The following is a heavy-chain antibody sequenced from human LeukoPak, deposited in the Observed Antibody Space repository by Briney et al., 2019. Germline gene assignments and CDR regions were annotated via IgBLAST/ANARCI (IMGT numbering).Heavy chain of an antibody. V-gene: IGHV4-34*01. Sequence: PSETLSLTCAVYGGSFSGYYWSWIRQPPGKGLEWIGEINHSGSTNYNPSLKSRVTISVDTSKNQFSLKLSSVTAADTAVYYCAKARDYYDSSGFGCLDYWGQGTLVTVSS. CDR1: GGSFSGYY. J-gene: IGHJ4*02. CDR2: INHSGST. D-gene: IGHD3-22*01. CDR3: AKARDYYDSSGFGCLDY.